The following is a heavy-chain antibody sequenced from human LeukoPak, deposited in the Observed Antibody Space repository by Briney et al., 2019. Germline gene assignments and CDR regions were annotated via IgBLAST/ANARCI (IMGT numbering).Heavy chain of an antibody. Sequence: SETLSLTCAVYGGSFSGYYWSWIRQPPGKGLEWIGEINHSGSTNYNPSLKSRVTISLDTSKNQFSLKLSSVTAADTAVYYCARGRGSSWTDKYFQHWGQGTLVTVSS. D-gene: IGHD6-13*01. CDR3: ARGRGSSWTDKYFQH. V-gene: IGHV4-34*01. CDR2: INHSGST. CDR1: GGSFSGYY. J-gene: IGHJ1*01.